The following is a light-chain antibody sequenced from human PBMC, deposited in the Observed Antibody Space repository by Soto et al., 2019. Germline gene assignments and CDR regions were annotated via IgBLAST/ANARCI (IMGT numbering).Light chain of an antibody. J-gene: IGKJ2*01. CDR3: MQALQTPYT. Sequence: DIVMTQSPLSLPVTPGEPASISCRSSQSLLESNGRNNLDWYLQKPGQSPQLLIYWGSSRASGVPDRFSGSGSGTDFTLKISRVEAEDVGVYYCMQALQTPYTFGQGTKVEIK. V-gene: IGKV2-28*01. CDR2: WGS. CDR1: QSLLESNGRNN.